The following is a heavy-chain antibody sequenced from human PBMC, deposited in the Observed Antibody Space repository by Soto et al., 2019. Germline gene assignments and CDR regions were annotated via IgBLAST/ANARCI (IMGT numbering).Heavy chain of an antibody. D-gene: IGHD2-15*01. CDR2: ISSSGSTI. CDR1: GFTFSDYY. V-gene: IGHV3-11*01. CDR3: ARDWGGSCYSCMSYMDV. J-gene: IGHJ6*03. Sequence: GESLKISCAASGFTFSDYYMSWIRQAPGKGLEWVSYISSSGSTIYYADSVKGRFTISRDNAKNSLYLQMNSLRAEDTAVYYCARDWGGSCYSCMSYMDVWGKGTTVTVSS.